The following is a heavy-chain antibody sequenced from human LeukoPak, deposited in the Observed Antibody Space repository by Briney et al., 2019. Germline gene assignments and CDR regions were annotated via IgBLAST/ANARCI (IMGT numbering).Heavy chain of an antibody. CDR3: ARPLYSGSLNWFDP. V-gene: IGHV4-39*01. J-gene: IGHJ5*02. D-gene: IGHD1-26*01. CDR1: SGSISSSSYY. Sequence: SETLSLTCTVSSGSISSSSYYWGWIRQPPGTGLEWIGSIYYSGSTYYNPSLKSRVTISVDTSKNQFSLKLNSVTAADTAVYYCARPLYSGSLNWFDPWGQGTLVTVSS. CDR2: IYYSGST.